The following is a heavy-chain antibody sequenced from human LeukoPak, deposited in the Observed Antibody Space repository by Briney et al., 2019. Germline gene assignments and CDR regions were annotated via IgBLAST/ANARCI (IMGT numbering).Heavy chain of an antibody. D-gene: IGHD3-22*01. J-gene: IGHJ4*02. CDR3: ARENYDSSGFEGVFDY. Sequence: SETLSLTCTVSGGSISSHYWSWIRQPPGKGLEWIGYIYYSGSTNYNPSLKSRVTISVDTPKNQFSLKLSSVTAADTAVYYCARENYDSSGFEGVFDYWGQGTLVTVSS. V-gene: IGHV4-59*11. CDR1: GGSISSHY. CDR2: IYYSGST.